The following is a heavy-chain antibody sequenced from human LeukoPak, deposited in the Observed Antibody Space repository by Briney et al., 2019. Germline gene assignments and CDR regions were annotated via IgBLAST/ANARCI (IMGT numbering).Heavy chain of an antibody. J-gene: IGHJ4*02. CDR1: GFTVSSNY. CDR2: IYSGTST. CDR3: ARDRRYNYGYGFDY. Sequence: QAGGSLRLSCAASGFTVSSNYMSWVRQAPGKGLEWVSVIYSGTSTNYADSVKGRFTISRDNSKNTLFLQMNSLRAEDTALYYCARDRRYNYGYGFDYWGQGTLVTGSS. D-gene: IGHD5-18*01. V-gene: IGHV3-53*01.